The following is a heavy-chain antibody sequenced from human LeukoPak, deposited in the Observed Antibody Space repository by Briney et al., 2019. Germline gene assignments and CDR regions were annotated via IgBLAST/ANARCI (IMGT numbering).Heavy chain of an antibody. D-gene: IGHD3-10*01. J-gene: IGHJ3*02. CDR3: ARLLGSSIWAVGDAFDI. CDR2: IYYSGST. V-gene: IGHV4-61*08. Sequence: PSETLSLTCTVSGGSISSGGYYWSWIRQPPGKGLEWIGYIYYSGSTNYNPSLKSRVTISVDTSKNQFSLKLSSVTAADTAVYYCARLLGSSIWAVGDAFDIWGQGTMVTVSS. CDR1: GGSISSGGYY.